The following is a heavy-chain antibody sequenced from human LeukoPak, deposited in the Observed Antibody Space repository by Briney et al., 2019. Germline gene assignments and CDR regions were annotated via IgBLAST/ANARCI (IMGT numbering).Heavy chain of an antibody. CDR2: IVGSSST. CDR1: GFTVSNFA. CDR3: ARIGAGSSRDY. V-gene: IGHV3-21*01. Sequence: GGSLRLSCAASGFTVSNFAMTWVRQAPGKGLEWVSSIVGSSSTYYADSLKGRFTISRDNAKNSLYLQMNSLRAEDTAVYYCARIGAGSSRDYWGQGTLVTVSS. J-gene: IGHJ4*02. D-gene: IGHD6-13*01.